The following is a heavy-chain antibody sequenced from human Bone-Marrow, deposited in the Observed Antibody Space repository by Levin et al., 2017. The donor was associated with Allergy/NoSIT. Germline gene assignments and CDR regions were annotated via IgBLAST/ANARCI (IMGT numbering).Heavy chain of an antibody. Sequence: SETLSLTCTVSGGSVSSGSSHWTWIRQPPGEGLECIGHISYRGSTKYNPSLKSRVTISIDTSKNQVSLKLSSLTTADTAVYYCAGSGLSLDYWGQGTLVTVSS. CDR3: AGSGLSLDY. V-gene: IGHV4-61*01. CDR2: ISYRGST. J-gene: IGHJ4*02. D-gene: IGHD1-1*01. CDR1: GGSVSSGSSH.